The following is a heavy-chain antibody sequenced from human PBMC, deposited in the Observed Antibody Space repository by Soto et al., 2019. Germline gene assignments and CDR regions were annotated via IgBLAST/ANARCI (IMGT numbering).Heavy chain of an antibody. Sequence: SETLSLTCAVSGGSISRGGYSWSWIRQPPGKGLEWIGYIYQSGSTNYNPSLKSRVTISVDTSKNQFSLKLSSVTAADTAVYYCARYYYDSSGYWLLNRLYFDYWGQGTLVTVSS. CDR2: IYQSGST. V-gene: IGHV4-61*08. CDR3: ARYYYDSSGYWLLNRLYFDY. J-gene: IGHJ4*02. CDR1: GGSISRGGYS. D-gene: IGHD3-22*01.